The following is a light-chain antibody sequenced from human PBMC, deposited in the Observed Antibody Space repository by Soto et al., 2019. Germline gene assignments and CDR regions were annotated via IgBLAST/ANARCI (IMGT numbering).Light chain of an antibody. CDR3: QHYINWPRT. CDR1: QSVSNN. V-gene: IGKV3-15*01. J-gene: IGKJ1*01. CDR2: GAS. Sequence: EMVLTQSPGTLSVSPGERATLSCRASQSVSNNLAWYQQRPGRAPRLLIYGASTRDTGTPARFSGSGSGTEFTLTISSLQSEDFAVYFCQHYINWPRTFGQGTKLEIK.